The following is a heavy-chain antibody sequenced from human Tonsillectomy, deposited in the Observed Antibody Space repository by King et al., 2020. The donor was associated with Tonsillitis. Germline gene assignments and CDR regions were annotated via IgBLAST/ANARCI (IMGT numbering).Heavy chain of an antibody. CDR2: IYYSGST. J-gene: IGHJ6*03. Sequence: VQLQESGPGLVKPSETLSLTCTVSGGSISSYYWSWIRQPPGKGLEWIGNIYYSGSTNYNPSLKSRVTISVDTSKNQFSLKLSSVTAADTAVYYCATGTRHFFYYYYYMDVWGKGTTVTVSS. CDR1: GGSISSYY. D-gene: IGHD3-3*02. CDR3: ATGTRHFFYYYYYMDV. V-gene: IGHV4-59*08.